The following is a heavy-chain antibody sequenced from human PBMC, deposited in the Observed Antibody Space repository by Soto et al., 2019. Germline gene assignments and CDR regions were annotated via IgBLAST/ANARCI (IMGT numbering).Heavy chain of an antibody. CDR3: AKNGQPPYYYYGMDV. CDR2: ISGYNGDT. J-gene: IGHJ6*02. Sequence: QGQLVQSGAEVKKPGASVKVSCKASGYTFTRYGISWVRQAPGQGLEWMGWISGYNGDTNYAQKFQGRVTMTVDTSTTTAFMELRSLTFDDRAVYYCAKNGQPPYYYYGMDVWGQGTTVTVSS. CDR1: GYTFTRYG. D-gene: IGHD2-8*01. V-gene: IGHV1-18*01.